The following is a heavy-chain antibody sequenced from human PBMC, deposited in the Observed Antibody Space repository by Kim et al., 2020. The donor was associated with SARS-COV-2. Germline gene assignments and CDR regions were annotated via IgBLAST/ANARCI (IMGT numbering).Heavy chain of an antibody. J-gene: IGHJ4*02. V-gene: IGHV4-31*03. CDR2: IYYSGST. Sequence: SETLSLTCTVSGGSISSGGYYLIWIRQPPLPCLYWLVYIYYSGSTYYNPSLKIRVTISVDTSKNQFSLKLSSVTAADTAVYYCATSKVGDYSGYDSLLDYWGQGTLVTVSS. D-gene: IGHD5-12*01. CDR3: ATSKVGDYSGYDSLLDY. CDR1: GGSISSGGYY.